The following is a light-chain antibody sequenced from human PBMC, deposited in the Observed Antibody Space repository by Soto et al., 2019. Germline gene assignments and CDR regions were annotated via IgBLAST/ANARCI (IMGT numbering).Light chain of an antibody. Sequence: EIVLTQSPATLSLSPGERATLSSRASQSVSRYLAWYQQKPGQAPRLLIYDTSDRATGIPARFSGSGSGTDFTLTISSLEPEDFAVYYCQQRSDWPITFGQGTRLEIK. CDR3: QQRSDWPIT. CDR2: DTS. J-gene: IGKJ5*01. CDR1: QSVSRY. V-gene: IGKV3-11*01.